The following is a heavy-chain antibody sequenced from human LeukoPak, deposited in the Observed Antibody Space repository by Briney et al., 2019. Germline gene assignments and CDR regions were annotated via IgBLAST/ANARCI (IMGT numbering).Heavy chain of an antibody. CDR3: ARRVVVPTAYMGYFDY. D-gene: IGHD2-2*01. V-gene: IGHV3-74*01. CDR2: INSVGSST. CDR1: GFSFSSSW. Sequence: GGSLRLSCTASGFSFSSSWMHWVRQAPGKGLVWVSRINSVGSSTYYADSVKGRFTISRDNSKNTLYLQMSSLRAEETAIYYCARRVVVPTAYMGYFDYWGQGTLVTVSS. J-gene: IGHJ4*02.